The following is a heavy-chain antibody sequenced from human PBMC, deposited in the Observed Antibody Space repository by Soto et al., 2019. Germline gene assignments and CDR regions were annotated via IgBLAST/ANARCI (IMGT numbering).Heavy chain of an antibody. CDR1: GFTFSNCW. CDR3: VRDSHGDY. Sequence: EVQLVESGGGLVQPGGSLRLCCAGSGFTFSNCWMHWVRQAPGKGLEWVSRIDHDGPTDYADSVRGRFTISRDNAENTLYLQMNSLRPEDTAVYYCVRDSHGDYWGQGTLVTVSS. CDR2: IDHDGPT. V-gene: IGHV3-74*01. J-gene: IGHJ4*02.